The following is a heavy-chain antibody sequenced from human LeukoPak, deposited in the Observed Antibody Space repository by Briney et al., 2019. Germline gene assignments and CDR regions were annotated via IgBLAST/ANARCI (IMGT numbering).Heavy chain of an antibody. CDR2: ISYSGST. Sequence: SETLSLTCTVSVGSISSYFWSWFRRPPGKGLEWIGYISYSGSTNYNPSLKSRVAMSLDTSKNQFSLKLSSVTAADTAVYYCARDWAFDYWGQGTLVTVSS. CDR3: ARDWAFDY. D-gene: IGHD3-16*01. J-gene: IGHJ4*02. V-gene: IGHV4-59*01. CDR1: VGSISSYF.